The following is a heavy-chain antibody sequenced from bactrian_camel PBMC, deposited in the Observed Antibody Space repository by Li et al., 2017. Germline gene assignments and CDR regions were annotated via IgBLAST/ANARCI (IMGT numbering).Heavy chain of an antibody. J-gene: IGHJ4*01. CDR1: GVAIENFA. V-gene: IGHV3S31*01. Sequence: VQLVESGGGSAQPGGSLRLSCAPSGVAIENFAMSWVRQAPGKGLEWVGAINSGGVSTFYGDSVKGRFTISRDNARSTLYLQLNSLKTEDTAVYYCAKPGGGTWFWEIHYWGQGTQVTV. D-gene: IGHD1*01. CDR2: INSGGVST. CDR3: AKPGGGTWFWEIHY.